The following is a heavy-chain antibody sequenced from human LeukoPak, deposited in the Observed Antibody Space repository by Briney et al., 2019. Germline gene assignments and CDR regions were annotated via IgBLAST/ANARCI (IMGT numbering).Heavy chain of an antibody. CDR2: LWYDESYK. Sequence: PGTSLRLSCAASGFTFINYGMHCVRQAPGEGLDWVAVLWYDESYKYYADSVKGRFTISRDNSKNTVYLQMNSLKAEDTAVYYCAKVVQYAAATGTGLDYWGQGTLVTVSS. J-gene: IGHJ4*02. CDR3: AKVVQYAAATGTGLDY. D-gene: IGHD6-13*01. V-gene: IGHV3-33*06. CDR1: GFTFINYG.